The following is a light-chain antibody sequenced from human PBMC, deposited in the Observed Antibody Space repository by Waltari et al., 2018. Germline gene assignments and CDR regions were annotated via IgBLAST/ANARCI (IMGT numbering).Light chain of an antibody. CDR3: QQSYTPPPT. V-gene: IGKV1-39*01. CDR1: QSISTY. J-gene: IGKJ5*01. Sequence: QMTQSPSSLSASVGDRVTIAYRASQSISTYLNWYRHKPGKAPELLLFAASSLQSGVPSRFSGSGSGTDFTLTISSLQAEDFATYYCQQSYTPPPTFGQGTRLDIK. CDR2: AAS.